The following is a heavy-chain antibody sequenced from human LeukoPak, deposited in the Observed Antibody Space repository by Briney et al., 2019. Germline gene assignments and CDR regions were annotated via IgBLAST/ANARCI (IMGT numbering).Heavy chain of an antibody. Sequence: GGSLRLSCAASGFTFSSYSMNWVRQAPGKGLEWVSSISSSSSYIYYADSVKGRFTISRDNAKNSLYLQMNSLRAEDTAVYYCARESPEFSGSGSYYPPLVDVWGKGTTVTVSS. J-gene: IGHJ6*04. D-gene: IGHD3-10*01. CDR2: ISSSSSYI. CDR3: ARESPEFSGSGSYYPPLVDV. V-gene: IGHV3-21*01. CDR1: GFTFSSYS.